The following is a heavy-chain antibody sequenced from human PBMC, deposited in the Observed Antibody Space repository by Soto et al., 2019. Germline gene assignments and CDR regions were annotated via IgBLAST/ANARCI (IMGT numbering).Heavy chain of an antibody. CDR1: GFTFSSYA. D-gene: IGHD5-12*01. J-gene: IGHJ4*02. V-gene: IGHV3-23*01. CDR2: ISGSGGST. CDR3: AKKSERGYSGYLPTYYFDY. Sequence: GGSLRLSCAASGFTFSSYAMSWVRQAPGKGLEWVSAISGSGGSTYYADSVKGRFTISRDNSKNTLNLQMNSLRAEDTAVYYGAKKSERGYSGYLPTYYFDYWGQGTLVTVSS.